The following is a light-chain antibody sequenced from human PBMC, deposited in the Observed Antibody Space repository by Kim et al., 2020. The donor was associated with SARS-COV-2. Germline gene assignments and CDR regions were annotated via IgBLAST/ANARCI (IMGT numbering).Light chain of an antibody. J-gene: IGLJ3*02. CDR3: AAWDDSLSGRV. Sequence: GQRVTIPCSGSSSNIESNFVYWYQQLPGTAPKVLIYRSNQRPSGVPDRFSGSKSGTSASLAISGLRSEDEADYYCAAWDDSLSGRVFGGGTKLTVL. CDR1: SSNIESNF. CDR2: RSN. V-gene: IGLV1-47*01.